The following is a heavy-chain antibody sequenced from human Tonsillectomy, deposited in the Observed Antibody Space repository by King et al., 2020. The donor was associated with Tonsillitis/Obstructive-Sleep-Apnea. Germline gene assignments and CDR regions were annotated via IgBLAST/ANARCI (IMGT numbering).Heavy chain of an antibody. J-gene: IGHJ5*02. D-gene: IGHD1-26*01. CDR2: IYYSGST. V-gene: IGHV4-31*03. CDR1: GGSISSGGYY. CDR3: ASAPGMSRNRFDP. Sequence: QLQESGPGLVKPSQTLSLTCTVSGGSISSGGYYWGWIRQHPGKGLEWIGYIYYSGSTYYNPSLKSRVTISVDTSKNQFSLKLSSVTAADTAVYYCASAPGMSRNRFDPWGQGTLVTVPS.